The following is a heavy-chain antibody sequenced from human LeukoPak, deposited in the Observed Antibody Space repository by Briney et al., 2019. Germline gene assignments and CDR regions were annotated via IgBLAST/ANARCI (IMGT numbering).Heavy chain of an antibody. V-gene: IGHV1-69*05. CDR3: AFDHKSWFDP. D-gene: IGHD1-14*01. CDR1: GGTFSSYA. Sequence: SVKVSCTASGGTFSSYALSWVLQAPRQRLEWLGGIIPIFGTANYAQKFQGRVTITTDESTRTAYLELSSLRSEDTAVYYCAFDHKSWFDPWAREPWSPSPQ. CDR2: IIPIFGTA. J-gene: IGHJ5*02.